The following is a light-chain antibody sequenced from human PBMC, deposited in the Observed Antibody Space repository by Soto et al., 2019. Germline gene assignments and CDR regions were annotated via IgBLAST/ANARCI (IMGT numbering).Light chain of an antibody. V-gene: IGKV1-5*03. CDR2: KAS. Sequence: DIQMTQSPSTLSASVGDRVTITCRASQSISNWLAWYQHKPGKAPKLLIYKASTLESGVPSRFSGSGSGTEFTLTISSLQPDDFATYYCQQDNGYWTFGQGTKVEIK. J-gene: IGKJ1*01. CDR1: QSISNW. CDR3: QQDNGYWT.